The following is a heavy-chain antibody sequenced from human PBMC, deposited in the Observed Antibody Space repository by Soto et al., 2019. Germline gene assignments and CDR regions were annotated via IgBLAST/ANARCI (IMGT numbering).Heavy chain of an antibody. J-gene: IGHJ4*02. Sequence: SETLSLTCAVYGVSFSGYYWSWIRQPPGKGLEWIGEINHSGSTNYNPSLKSRVTISVETSKNQFSLKLSSVTAADTAVYYCAVGEYDFWSGYQYYFDYWGQGTLVTVSS. CDR1: GVSFSGYY. CDR2: INHSGST. D-gene: IGHD3-3*01. CDR3: AVGEYDFWSGYQYYFDY. V-gene: IGHV4-34*01.